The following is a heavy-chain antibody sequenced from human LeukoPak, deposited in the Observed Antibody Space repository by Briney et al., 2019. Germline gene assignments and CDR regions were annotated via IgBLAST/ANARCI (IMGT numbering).Heavy chain of an antibody. CDR2: INPNSGGT. D-gene: IGHD3-10*01. V-gene: IGHV1-2*02. CDR3: ARAGSYYGSGSYYKADY. Sequence: ASVKASCKASEYTFTGYYMHWVRQAPGQGLEWRGWINPNSGGTNYAQKFQGGVTMTRDTSTSTAYMELSRLRSDDTVVYYCARAGSYYGSGSYYKADYSGQGTLVTVSS. CDR1: EYTFTGYY. J-gene: IGHJ4*02.